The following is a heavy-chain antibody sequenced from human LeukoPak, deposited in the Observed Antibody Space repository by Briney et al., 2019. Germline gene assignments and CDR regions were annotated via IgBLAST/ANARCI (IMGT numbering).Heavy chain of an antibody. D-gene: IGHD3-10*01. J-gene: IGHJ4*02. CDR1: GFTFSSYE. Sequence: PGGSLRLSCAASGFTFSSYEMNWVRQAPGKGLEWVSYISSSGSTIYYADSVKGRFTISRDNSKNTLYLQMGSLRAEDMAVYYCARAPGSGSYYKVWGQGTLVTVSS. V-gene: IGHV3-48*03. CDR3: ARAPGSGSYYKV. CDR2: ISSSGSTI.